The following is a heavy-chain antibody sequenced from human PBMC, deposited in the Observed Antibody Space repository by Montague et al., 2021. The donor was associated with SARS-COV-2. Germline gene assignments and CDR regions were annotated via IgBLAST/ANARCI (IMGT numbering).Heavy chain of an antibody. J-gene: IGHJ4*02. V-gene: IGHV4-34*01. D-gene: IGHD3-22*01. CDR3: AGGRYQNHVVLVVITSQEGYFDS. CDR2: VNLSGSA. Sequence: SETLSLTCAVYGGSFSGYYWNWIRQPPGKGLELMGEVNLSGSANYNSSLNRRVTMSADTSRYQFSFSLTSATAADTAIYYCAGGRYQNHVVLVVITSQEGYFDSWGQGTLVSVSS. CDR1: GGSFSGYY.